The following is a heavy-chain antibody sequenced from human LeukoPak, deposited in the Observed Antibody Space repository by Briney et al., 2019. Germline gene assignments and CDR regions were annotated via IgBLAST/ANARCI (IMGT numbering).Heavy chain of an antibody. D-gene: IGHD3-3*01. CDR3: TRSDYFDY. CDR1: GFTLSSYW. J-gene: IGHJ4*02. V-gene: IGHV3-74*01. Sequence: PGKSLRLSCAASGFTLSSYWMHWVRQAPGKGLVWVSRIKSDGSSTSYADSVKGRFTISRDNAKNTLYLQMNSLRADDTAVYYCTRSDYFDYWGQGTLVIVSS. CDR2: IKSDGSST.